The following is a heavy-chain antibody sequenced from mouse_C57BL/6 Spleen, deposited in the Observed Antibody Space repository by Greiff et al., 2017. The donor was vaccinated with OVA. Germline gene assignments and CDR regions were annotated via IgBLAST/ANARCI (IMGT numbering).Heavy chain of an antibody. Sequence: VKLQESGPELVKPGASVKISCKASGYAFSSSWMNWVKQRPGKGLEWIGRIYPGDGDTNYNGKFKGKATLTADKSSSTAYMQLSSLTSEDSAVYFCASTTTVVATEYFDVWGTGTTVTVSS. D-gene: IGHD1-1*01. V-gene: IGHV1-82*01. CDR1: GYAFSSSW. J-gene: IGHJ1*03. CDR2: IYPGDGDT. CDR3: ASTTTVVATEYFDV.